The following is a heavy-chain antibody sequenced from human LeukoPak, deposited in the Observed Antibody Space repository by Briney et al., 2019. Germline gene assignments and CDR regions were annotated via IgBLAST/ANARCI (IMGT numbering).Heavy chain of an antibody. V-gene: IGHV1-2*02. D-gene: IGHD3-10*01. CDR3: AKEPYDSGSFRTDYYYMDV. CDR2: IDPNSGGT. J-gene: IGHJ6*03. CDR1: GYTFTGYY. Sequence: ASVKVSCKASGYTFTGYYMHWVRQAPGQGLEWMGWIDPNSGGTNYAQKFQGRVTVTRDTSISTAYMELSRLRSDDTAVYYCAKEPYDSGSFRTDYYYMDVWGKGTTVTISS.